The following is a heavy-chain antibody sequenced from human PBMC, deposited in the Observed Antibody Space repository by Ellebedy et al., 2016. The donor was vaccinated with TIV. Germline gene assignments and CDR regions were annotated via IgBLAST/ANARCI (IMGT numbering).Heavy chain of an antibody. J-gene: IGHJ4*02. CDR1: GYTLTELS. V-gene: IGHV1-24*01. CDR2: FDPEDGET. CDR3: AADYGDYIIED. Sequence: AASVKVSCKVSGYTLTELSIHWVRQAPGKGLEWMGGFDPEDGETTNAQKFQGRVTMTEDTSTDTAYMELSSMRSEDTAVYYCAADYGDYIIEDWGQGTLITVSS. D-gene: IGHD4-17*01.